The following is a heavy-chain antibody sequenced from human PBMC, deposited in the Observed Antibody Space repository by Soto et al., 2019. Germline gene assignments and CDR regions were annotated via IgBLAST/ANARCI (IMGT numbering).Heavy chain of an antibody. Sequence: QVQLVESGGGVVQPGRSLRLSCAASGFTFSSYGMHWVRQAPGKGLEWVAVISYDGSNKYYADSVKGRFTISRDNSKNTLYLQTNSLRAEDTAVYYCAKRVYWGQGTLVTVSS. CDR2: ISYDGSNK. CDR3: AKRVY. CDR1: GFTFSSYG. J-gene: IGHJ4*02. V-gene: IGHV3-30*18.